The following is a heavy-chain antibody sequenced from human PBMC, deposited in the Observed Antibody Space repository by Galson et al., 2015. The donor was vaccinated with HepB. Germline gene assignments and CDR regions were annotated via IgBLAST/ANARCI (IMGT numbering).Heavy chain of an antibody. CDR3: SRVGDFSGYSSA. CDR2: IRSNGSNNAT. V-gene: IGHV3-73*01. Sequence: SLRLSCAASGFTFSGYAIHWVRQAPGKGPEWVGRIRSNGSNNATSYAVSLKGRFTISRDDSKNMAYLYMKSLSIEDTAVYYGSRVGDFSGYSSAWGQGTLVTVSS. CDR1: GFTFSGYA. J-gene: IGHJ4*02. D-gene: IGHD5-18*01.